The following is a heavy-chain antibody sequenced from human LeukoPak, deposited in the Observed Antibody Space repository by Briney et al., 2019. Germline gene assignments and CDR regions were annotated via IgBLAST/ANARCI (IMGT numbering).Heavy chain of an antibody. CDR2: IYTSGST. J-gene: IGHJ4*02. D-gene: IGHD1-1*01. CDR3: ASPLTAGGH. Sequence: SETLSLTCTVSGGSISSGSYYWTWIRQPAGKGLEWIGRIYTSGSTNYNPSLKSRLTISTDTSKNQFSLKLTSVTAADTAVYYCASPLTAGGHWGQGTLVTVSS. CDR1: GGSISSGSYY. V-gene: IGHV4-61*02.